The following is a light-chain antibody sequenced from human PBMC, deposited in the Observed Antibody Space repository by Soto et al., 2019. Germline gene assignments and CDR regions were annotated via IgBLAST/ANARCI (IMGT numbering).Light chain of an antibody. J-gene: IGLJ3*02. CDR3: AAWDDSLRGWV. CDR1: SSNIGSNY. Sequence: QSVLTHPPSASGTPGQRVTISCSESSSNIGSNYVSWYQQLPGTAPKLLIYRNNQRPSGVPDRFSGSRSGTSASLAVSGLRSEDEADYYCAAWDDSLRGWVFGGGTKVTVL. V-gene: IGLV1-47*01. CDR2: RNN.